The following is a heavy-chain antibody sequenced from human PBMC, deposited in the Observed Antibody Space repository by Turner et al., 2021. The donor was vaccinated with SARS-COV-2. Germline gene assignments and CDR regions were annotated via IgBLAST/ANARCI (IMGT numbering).Heavy chain of an antibody. V-gene: IGHV4-39*01. CDR1: GGSVSSSRYY. CDR2: IYYSGTT. Sequence: QLQLQESGPGLVKPSETLSLTCTVSGGSVSSSRYYWGWIRQPPGKGLEWIGSIYYSGTTYYTPSLKSRVTISVDTSKNQFSLKLSSVTAADTAVYYCARLDYDFWSGYYTGWFDPWGQGTLVTVSS. J-gene: IGHJ5*02. D-gene: IGHD3-3*01. CDR3: ARLDYDFWSGYYTGWFDP.